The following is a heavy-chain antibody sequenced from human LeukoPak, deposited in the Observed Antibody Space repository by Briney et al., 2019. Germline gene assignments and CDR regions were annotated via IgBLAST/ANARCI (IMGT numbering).Heavy chain of an antibody. CDR1: GFTFSSYG. V-gene: IGHV3-30*18. J-gene: IGHJ3*02. CDR2: ISYDGSNK. CDR3: ANSSYYYDSSGYYSSRAFDI. D-gene: IGHD3-22*01. Sequence: PGGSLRLSCADSGFTFSSYGMHWLRQAPGKGLEWVAVISYDGSNKYYADSVKGRFTISRDNSKNTLYLQMNSLRAEAAAFYCCANSSYYYDSSGYYSSRAFDIWGQGTMVTVSS.